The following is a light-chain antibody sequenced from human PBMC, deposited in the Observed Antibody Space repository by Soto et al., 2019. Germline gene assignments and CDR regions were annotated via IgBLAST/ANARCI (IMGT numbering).Light chain of an antibody. CDR1: SSDVGGYNY. V-gene: IGLV2-14*01. CDR3: SSYASSSTLYV. Sequence: QSVLTQPAPVSGSPGQSITISCTGTSSDVGGYNYVSWYQQHPGKAPKVMIHDVSNRPSGVSNRFSGSKSGNTASLTISGLQAEDEADYYCSSYASSSTLYVFGTGTKVTVL. CDR2: DVS. J-gene: IGLJ1*01.